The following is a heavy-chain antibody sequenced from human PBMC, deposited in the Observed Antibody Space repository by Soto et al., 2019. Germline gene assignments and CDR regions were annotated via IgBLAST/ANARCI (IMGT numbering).Heavy chain of an antibody. CDR2: ISWNSASM. D-gene: IGHD1-26*01. CDR1: GFTFDDYA. CDR3: ARSFSDSYYDLDF. Sequence: SLRLSCAASGFTFDDYATHWVRQAPGKGLEWVSGISWNSASMDYADSGKDRFSISRDNAENSLYLQMNILKIEDTAFYYCARSFSDSYYDLDFWGQGTLVTVSS. V-gene: IGHV3-9*01. J-gene: IGHJ4*02.